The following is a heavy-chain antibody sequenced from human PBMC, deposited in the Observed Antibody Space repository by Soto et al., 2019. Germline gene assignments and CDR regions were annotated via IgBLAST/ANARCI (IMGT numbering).Heavy chain of an antibody. J-gene: IGHJ5*02. CDR1: GDSVSSNDAV. CDR2: TYYRSIWQT. D-gene: IGHD6-6*01. Sequence: QVQLQQSGPGLVKPSQTLSLTCAISGDSVSSNDAVWNWIRQSPSRGLEWLGRTYYRSIWQTAYEVSVKGRMAINPDASKNQFSLQLNSVTPEDTAMYYCARLVGNSWLDHWGQGTLVTLSA. CDR3: ARLVGNSWLDH. V-gene: IGHV6-1*01.